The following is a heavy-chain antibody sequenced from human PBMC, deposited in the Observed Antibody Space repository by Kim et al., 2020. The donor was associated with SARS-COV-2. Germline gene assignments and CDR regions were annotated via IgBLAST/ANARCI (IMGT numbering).Heavy chain of an antibody. J-gene: IGHJ3*02. Sequence: GGSLRLSCAASGFTFSSYAMSWVRQAPGKGLEWVSAISGSGGSTYYADSVKGRFTISRDNSKNTLYLQMNSLRAEDTAVYYCANAPGYSYGQGTFDIWGQGTMVTVSS. CDR2: ISGSGGST. CDR3: ANAPGYSYGQGTFDI. CDR1: GFTFSSYA. V-gene: IGHV3-23*01. D-gene: IGHD5-18*01.